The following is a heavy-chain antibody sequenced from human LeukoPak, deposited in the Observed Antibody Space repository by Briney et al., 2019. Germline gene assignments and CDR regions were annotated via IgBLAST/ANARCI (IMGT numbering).Heavy chain of an antibody. CDR2: ISTDTSYI. Sequence: GGSLRLSCAASGFTFSTYSMNWVRQTPGQGLEWVSSISTDTSYIYYADSVKGRFTISRDNAKNSLYLQMKSLRVEDTAVYYCARDHGSGSTDYFDYWGQGTLVTVSS. CDR1: GFTFSTYS. CDR3: ARDHGSGSTDYFDY. V-gene: IGHV3-21*01. D-gene: IGHD3-22*01. J-gene: IGHJ4*02.